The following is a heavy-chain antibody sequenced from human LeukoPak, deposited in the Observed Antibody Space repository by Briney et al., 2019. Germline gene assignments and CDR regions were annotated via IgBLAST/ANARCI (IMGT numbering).Heavy chain of an antibody. J-gene: IGHJ6*02. V-gene: IGHV1-69*13. CDR1: GGTFSSYA. CDR3: ARDVGDMTMFAPYGMDV. Sequence: GASVKVSCKASGGTFSSYAISWVRQTPGQGLEWMGGIIPIFGTAKDAQKFQGRVTITADESTSTAYMELRSLRSDDTAVYYCARDVGDMTMFAPYGMDVWGQGTTVTVSS. CDR2: IIPIFGTA. D-gene: IGHD3-10*02.